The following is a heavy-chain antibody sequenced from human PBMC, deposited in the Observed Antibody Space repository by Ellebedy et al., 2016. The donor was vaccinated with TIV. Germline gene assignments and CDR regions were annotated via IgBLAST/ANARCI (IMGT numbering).Heavy chain of an antibody. V-gene: IGHV1-46*01. J-gene: IGHJ4*02. Sequence: ASVKVSCKASGYTFTSYFLYWVRQAPGQGLEGMGMINPASGNSNYAQKFQGRVAMTRDTSTNTVYMELSSLRSEDTAVYYCARGDNYYYDSSGYYYNYWGQGTLVTVSS. D-gene: IGHD3-22*01. CDR1: GYTFTSYF. CDR3: ARGDNYYYDSSGYYYNY. CDR2: INPASGNS.